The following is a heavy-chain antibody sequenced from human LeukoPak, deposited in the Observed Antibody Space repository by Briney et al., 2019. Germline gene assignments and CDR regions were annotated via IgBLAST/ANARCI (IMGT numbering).Heavy chain of an antibody. V-gene: IGHV4-39*01. Sequence: SETLSLTCTVSGGSISSSSYYWGWIRQPPGKGLEWIGSIYYSGSTYYNPSLKSRVTISVDTSKNQFSLKLSSVTAADTAVYYCARGPYYGDYVDYWGQGTLVTVSS. CDR1: GGSISSSSYY. CDR3: ARGPYYGDYVDY. D-gene: IGHD4-17*01. CDR2: IYYSGST. J-gene: IGHJ4*02.